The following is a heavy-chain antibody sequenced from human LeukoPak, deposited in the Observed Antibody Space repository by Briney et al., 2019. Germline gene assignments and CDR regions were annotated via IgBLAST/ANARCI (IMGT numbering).Heavy chain of an antibody. V-gene: IGHV1-2*02. CDR3: ARLAAVPG. D-gene: IGHD6-19*01. Sequence: ASVKVSCKASGYTFTGYYLHWVRQAPGQGLEWMGWIHPNSGGTNYAQKFQGRVTMTRATSISTAYMELSSLRSDDTAVYYCARLAAVPGWGQGTLVTVSS. CDR2: IHPNSGGT. CDR1: GYTFTGYY. J-gene: IGHJ1*01.